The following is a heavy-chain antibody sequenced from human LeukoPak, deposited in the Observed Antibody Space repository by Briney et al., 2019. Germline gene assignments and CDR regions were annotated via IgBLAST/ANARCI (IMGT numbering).Heavy chain of an antibody. Sequence: GGSLRLSCAASGFTFSSYAMSWVRQAPGKGLEWVSAISGSGGSTYYADSVKGRFTISRDNSKNTLYLQMNSLRAEDTAVYYCARVMTGYSYGYDYWGQGTLVTVSS. CDR3: ARVMTGYSYGYDY. J-gene: IGHJ4*02. D-gene: IGHD5-18*01. V-gene: IGHV3-23*01. CDR1: GFTFSSYA. CDR2: ISGSGGST.